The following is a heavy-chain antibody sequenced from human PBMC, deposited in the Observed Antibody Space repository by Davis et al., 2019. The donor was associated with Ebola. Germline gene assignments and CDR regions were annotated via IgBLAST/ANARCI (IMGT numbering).Heavy chain of an antibody. CDR2: IKPSYGGT. D-gene: IGHD2-15*01. CDR3: AREGYCSGGICYYFDY. V-gene: IGHV1-2*02. CDR1: GYTFTSYY. Sequence: ASVQVSCQASGYTFTSYYIHWMRQAPGQGLEWMAIIKPSYGGTNYAQKFQGRVTLTRDTSISTAYLELSRLRSDDTAVYYCAREGYCSGGICYYFDYWGQGTLVTVSS. J-gene: IGHJ4*02.